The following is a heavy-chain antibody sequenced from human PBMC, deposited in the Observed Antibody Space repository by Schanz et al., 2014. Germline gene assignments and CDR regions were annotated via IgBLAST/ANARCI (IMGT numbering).Heavy chain of an antibody. CDR2: IIPIHGIV. CDR3: ARGSGPEDGFDI. CDR1: GGTFSTYP. Sequence: QVQLVQSGAEVKKPGSSMKVSCKASGGTFSTYPINWVRQAPGQGLEWMGRIIPIHGIVNYAQRFQDRVRITADKSTSTAYMEMSRLRSDDTAVYYCARGSGPEDGFDIWGQGTILTVSS. V-gene: IGHV1-69*02. J-gene: IGHJ3*02. D-gene: IGHD2-15*01.